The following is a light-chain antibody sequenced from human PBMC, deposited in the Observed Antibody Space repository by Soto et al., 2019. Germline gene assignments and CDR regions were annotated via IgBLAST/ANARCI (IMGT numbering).Light chain of an antibody. CDR3: QQFATSPRT. V-gene: IGKV3-15*01. Sequence: EIVMTQSPATLSVSPGERATLSCRASQSVYNNLAWYQQKPGQAPRLLIYGASTRATGIPARFSGSGSGTEFTLTISSLQSEDFAVYYCQQFATSPRTFGQGTRVEIK. CDR1: QSVYNN. J-gene: IGKJ1*01. CDR2: GAS.